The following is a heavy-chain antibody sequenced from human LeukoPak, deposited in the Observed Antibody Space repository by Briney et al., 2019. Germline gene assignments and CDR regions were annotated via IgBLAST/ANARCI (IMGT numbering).Heavy chain of an antibody. J-gene: IGHJ6*02. Sequence: GGSLRLSCAASGFTFSSYWMSWVRQAPGKGLEWVANIKQDGSEKYYVDSVKGRFTISRDNAKNSLYLQVNSLRAEDTAVYYCARGFKSYYYGSGSIKTYYYYGMDVWGQGTTVTVSS. CDR2: IKQDGSEK. V-gene: IGHV3-7*01. CDR1: GFTFSSYW. CDR3: ARGFKSYYYGSGSIKTYYYYGMDV. D-gene: IGHD3-10*01.